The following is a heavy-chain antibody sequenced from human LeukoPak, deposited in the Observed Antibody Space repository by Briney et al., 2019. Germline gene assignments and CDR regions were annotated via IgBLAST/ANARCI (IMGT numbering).Heavy chain of an antibody. Sequence: GGSLRLSCAASGFTFSSYWMSWVRQAPGKGLEWVANIKEDGSEKFHVGSVRGRFTISRDNAKNSLYLQMNSLRAEDTAVYYCARDVPYYYESSGYYSLGFDIWGQGTMVTVSS. J-gene: IGHJ3*02. D-gene: IGHD3-22*01. CDR1: GFTFSSYW. V-gene: IGHV3-7*01. CDR2: IKEDGSEK. CDR3: ARDVPYYYESSGYYSLGFDI.